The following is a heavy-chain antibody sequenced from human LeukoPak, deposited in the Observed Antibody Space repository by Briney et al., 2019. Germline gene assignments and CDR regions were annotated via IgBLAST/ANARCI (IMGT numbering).Heavy chain of an antibody. D-gene: IGHD3-3*01. V-gene: IGHV4-4*02. CDR2: IYHSGST. J-gene: IGHJ4*02. Sequence: SETLSLTCAVSGGSISSRNWWSWVRQPPGKGLEWIGEIYHSGSTNYNPSLKSRVTISVDKSKNQFSLKLSSVTAADTAVYYCARFSRDFWSGYYTDYWGQGTLVTVSS. CDR3: ARFSRDFWSGYYTDY. CDR1: GGSISSRNW.